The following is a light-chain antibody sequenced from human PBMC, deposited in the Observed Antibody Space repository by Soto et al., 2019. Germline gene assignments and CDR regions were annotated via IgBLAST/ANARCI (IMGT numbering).Light chain of an antibody. J-gene: IGLJ3*02. CDR3: CSYAGSSV. V-gene: IGLV2-11*01. CDR2: DVS. CDR1: SSDVGGYNY. Sequence: QSALTQPRSVSGSPGQSVTISCTGTSSDVGGYNYVSWYQQHPGKAPKLMIYDVSKRPSGVPDRFFGSKSGNTASLTISGLQAEDEADYYCCSYAGSSVFGGGTKVTVL.